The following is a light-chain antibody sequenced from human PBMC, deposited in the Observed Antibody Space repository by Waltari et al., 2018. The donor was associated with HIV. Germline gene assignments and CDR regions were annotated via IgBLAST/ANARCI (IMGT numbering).Light chain of an antibody. CDR2: DVT. J-gene: IGLJ3*02. V-gene: IGLV2-14*01. Sequence: QSALTQPASLSGSPGQTITISCSGSNSGHVSWYQQRPGEAPRLIIFDVTNRPSWISHRLSGSRSGNTASLTISGLQPEDEADYYCCSYAGSFTWVFGGGTRLTVL. CDR3: CSYAGSFTWV. CDR1: NSGH.